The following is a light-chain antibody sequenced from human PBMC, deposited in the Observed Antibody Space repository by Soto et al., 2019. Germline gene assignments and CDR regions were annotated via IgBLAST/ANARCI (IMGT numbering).Light chain of an antibody. J-gene: IGLJ1*01. CDR2: EGS. V-gene: IGLV2-18*02. CDR3: NSYTISGTYV. CDR1: SSDVGSYNG. Sequence: QSVLTQPPSVSGSPGQSATISCTGTSSDVGSYNGVSWYQQPPGTAPKLIIYEGSTRPSGVPDRFSGSKSGNTASLTITGLQAEDEADYYCNSYTISGTYVFGTGTKLTVL.